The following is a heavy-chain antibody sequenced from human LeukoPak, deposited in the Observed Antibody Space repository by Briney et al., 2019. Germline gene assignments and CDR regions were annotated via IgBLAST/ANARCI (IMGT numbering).Heavy chain of an antibody. J-gene: IGHJ4*02. CDR2: LYYTGST. CDR3: ARQSIGYFDS. CDR1: GGSISSISYY. V-gene: IGHV4-39*01. Sequence: SETLSLTCTVSGGSISSISYYWGWIRQPPGEGLEWIGSLYYTGSTYYNPSLRSRVTISVDTSKNQFSLKLSSVTAADTAVYYCARQSIGYFDSWGQGTLATVSS.